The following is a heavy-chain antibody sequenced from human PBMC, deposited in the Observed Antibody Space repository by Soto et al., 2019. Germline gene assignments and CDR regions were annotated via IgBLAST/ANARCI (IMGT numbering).Heavy chain of an antibody. CDR3: ARLNADYYDRSGYLFDY. CDR2: INPNSGAT. CDR1: GFTFTGYY. D-gene: IGHD3-22*01. V-gene: IGHV1-2*04. Sequence: ASVNVSCKGSGFTFTGYYIHWVRQAPGQGLEWMGWINPNSGATYYAQKFQDWVTMTGDTSISTAYMELTRLTSDDTAVYYCARLNADYYDRSGYLFDYWGQGALVTVSS. J-gene: IGHJ4*02.